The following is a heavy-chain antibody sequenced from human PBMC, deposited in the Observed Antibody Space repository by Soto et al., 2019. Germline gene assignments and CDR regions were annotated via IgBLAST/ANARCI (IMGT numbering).Heavy chain of an antibody. CDR2: ISSSSSYI. Sequence: PGGSLRLSCAASGFIFSSYSMNWVRQAPGKGLEWVSSISSSSSYIYYADSVKGRFTISRGNAKNSLYLQMNSLRAEDTAVYYCATVVRPHYWGQGTLVTVSS. J-gene: IGHJ4*02. CDR3: ATVVRPHY. CDR1: GFIFSSYS. V-gene: IGHV3-21*01. D-gene: IGHD3-10*02.